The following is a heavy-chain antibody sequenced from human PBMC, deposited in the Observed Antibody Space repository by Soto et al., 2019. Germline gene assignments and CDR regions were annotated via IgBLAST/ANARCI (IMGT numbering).Heavy chain of an antibody. V-gene: IGHV4-61*01. CDR3: AREWMAAAGPTAIDY. CDR1: GGSVSSGSYY. Sequence: PSETLSLTCTVSGGSVSSGSYYWSWIRQPPGNGLEWIGYIYYSGSTNYNPSLKSRVTISVDTSKNQFSLKLSSVTAADTAVYYCAREWMAAAGPTAIDYWGQGTLVTVS. J-gene: IGHJ4*02. D-gene: IGHD6-13*01. CDR2: IYYSGST.